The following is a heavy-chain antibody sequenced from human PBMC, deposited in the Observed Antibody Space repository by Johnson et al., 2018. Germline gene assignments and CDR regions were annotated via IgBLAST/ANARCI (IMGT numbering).Heavy chain of an antibody. D-gene: IGHD3-3*01. Sequence: QVQLVQSGGGLVQPGRSLRLSCAASGFTFDDYAMHWVRQAPGKGLEWVAVISYDGSNKYYADSVKGRFTISRDNSKNTLYLQMNSLRAEDTAVYYCAKYEWSDAFDIWGQGTMVTVSS. J-gene: IGHJ3*02. CDR2: ISYDGSNK. CDR1: GFTFDDYA. CDR3: AKYEWSDAFDI. V-gene: IGHV3-30*18.